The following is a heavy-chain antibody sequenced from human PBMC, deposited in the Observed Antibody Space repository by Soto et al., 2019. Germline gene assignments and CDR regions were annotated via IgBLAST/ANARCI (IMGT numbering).Heavy chain of an antibody. CDR1: GGSISSGGYY. V-gene: IGHV4-31*03. Sequence: QVQLQESGPGLVKPSQTLSLTCTVSGGSISSGGYYWSWIRQHPGKGLEWIGYIYYSGSTYYNPSLKSRVXXSXDXXKNQCSLKLSYVTAADTAVYYCARGVADTAMVTDYWGPGTLVTVSS. CDR2: IYYSGST. J-gene: IGHJ4*02. D-gene: IGHD5-18*01. CDR3: ARGVADTAMVTDY.